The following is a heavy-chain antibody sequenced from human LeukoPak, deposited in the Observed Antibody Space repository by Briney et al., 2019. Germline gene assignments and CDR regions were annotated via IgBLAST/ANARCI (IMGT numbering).Heavy chain of an antibody. D-gene: IGHD6-13*01. CDR1: GDSISSTSYY. J-gene: IGHJ4*02. CDR2: INYSGNT. Sequence: KTSETLSLTCTVSGDSISSTSYYWGWIRQPPGKGLDWIGYINYSGNTYCNPSLKSRVIISVDTSKNQFSPKLNSVTAADTALYYCARHVAYSSRFDYWGQGTLVTVSS. V-gene: IGHV4-39*01. CDR3: ARHVAYSSRFDY.